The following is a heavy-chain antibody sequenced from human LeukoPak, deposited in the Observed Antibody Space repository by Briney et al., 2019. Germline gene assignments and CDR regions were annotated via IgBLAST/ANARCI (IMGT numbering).Heavy chain of an antibody. CDR2: IIPILGIA. CDR3: ARALVNPTLDS. V-gene: IGHV1-69*04. D-gene: IGHD3-10*01. Sequence: SVKVSCKASGGTFSSYAISWVRQAPGQGLEWMGRIIPILGIANYAQKFQGRVTITRDTSASTAYMELSSLRSEDTAVYYCARALVNPTLDSWGQGTLVTVSS. J-gene: IGHJ5*01. CDR1: GGTFSSYA.